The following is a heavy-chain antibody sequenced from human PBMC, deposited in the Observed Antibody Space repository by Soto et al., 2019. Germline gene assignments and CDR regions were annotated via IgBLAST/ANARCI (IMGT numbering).Heavy chain of an antibody. J-gene: IGHJ4*02. CDR2: IKTGTDSGTT. CDR3: TTDYFGTSGFLD. CDR1: GFAFTNAW. Sequence: PXGSLKLSCSGAGFAFTNAWMNWVRQAPGKGLEWVGRIKTGTDSGTTDYAAPVKGRFSISRDDSRKTLYLQKNSLKTEDTAMYYCTTDYFGTSGFLDWGQGTLVTVSS. V-gene: IGHV3-15*01. D-gene: IGHD3-3*01.